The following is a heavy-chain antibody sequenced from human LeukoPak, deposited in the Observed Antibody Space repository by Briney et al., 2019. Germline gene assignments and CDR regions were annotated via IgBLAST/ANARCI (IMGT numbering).Heavy chain of an antibody. J-gene: IGHJ4*02. D-gene: IGHD4-17*01. V-gene: IGHV1-69*13. Sequence: SVKVSCKASGGTFSSYAISWVRQAPGQGLEWMGGIIPIFGTANYAQKFQGRVTITADESTSTAYMELSSLRSEDTAVYYCATDLGFTVTNDYWGQGTLVTVSS. CDR3: ATDLGFTVTNDY. CDR2: IIPIFGTA. CDR1: GGTFSSYA.